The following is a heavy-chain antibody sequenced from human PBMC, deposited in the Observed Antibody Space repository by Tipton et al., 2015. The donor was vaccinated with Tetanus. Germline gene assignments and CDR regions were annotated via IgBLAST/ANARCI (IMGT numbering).Heavy chain of an antibody. V-gene: IGHV4-31*03. CDR3: AADIATGANRWFDP. D-gene: IGHD4/OR15-4a*01. J-gene: IGHJ5*02. Sequence: TLSLTCSVSADSISTTDHYWSWIRQAPGKGLEWIGYIYSSGGTYYDPSLKTRATLSIDTSKNEFFLTLKSVTAADTAVYYCAADIATGANRWFDPWGQGTLVTVSS. CDR1: ADSISTTDHY. CDR2: IYSSGGT.